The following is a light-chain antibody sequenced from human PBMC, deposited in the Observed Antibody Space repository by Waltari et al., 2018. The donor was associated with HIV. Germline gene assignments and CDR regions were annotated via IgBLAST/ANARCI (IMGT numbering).Light chain of an antibody. V-gene: IGLV2-8*01. CDR1: SNDIGTYNF. CDR3: VSYTEKDTFLL. Sequence: QSALTQPPSASGSPGQSVAISCTGSSNDIGTYNFVSWYQHHPAKAPNLLIYDVTRRPPGIPDRFSATKSGYTASLTVSDLQVEDDADYYCVSYTEKDTFLLFGGGTKLAV. CDR2: DVT. J-gene: IGLJ2*01.